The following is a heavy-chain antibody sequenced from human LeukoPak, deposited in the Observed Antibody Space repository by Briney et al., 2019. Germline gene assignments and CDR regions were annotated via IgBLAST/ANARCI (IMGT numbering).Heavy chain of an antibody. CDR2: IFAGGSPT. J-gene: IGHJ5*01. Sequence: GGSLRLSCAASGFSFSSYTMSWVRQTPGKGLEWVSGIFAGGSPTYYADSVKGRSTISRDNSKNTLYLEMNRLRDDDTAIYYCAKALEAAGDSWGQGTLVTVSS. CDR3: AKALEAAGDS. V-gene: IGHV3-23*01. CDR1: GFSFSSYT. D-gene: IGHD6-13*01.